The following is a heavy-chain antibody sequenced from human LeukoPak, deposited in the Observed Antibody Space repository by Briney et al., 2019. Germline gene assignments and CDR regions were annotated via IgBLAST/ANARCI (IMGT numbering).Heavy chain of an antibody. CDR2: IYYTGGT. J-gene: IGHJ6*02. CDR3: ARYYYESSGPFSVYYGMAV. D-gene: IGHD3-22*01. V-gene: IGHV4-31*03. CDR1: GGSLSSANYY. Sequence: SETLSLTCTVSGGSLSSANYYWNWIRQHPGKGLEWLGHIYYTGGTNYNPSLNSRITISVDTSKNQFSLKLSSVTAADTAVYYCARYYYESSGPFSVYYGMAVWGQGTTVAVSS.